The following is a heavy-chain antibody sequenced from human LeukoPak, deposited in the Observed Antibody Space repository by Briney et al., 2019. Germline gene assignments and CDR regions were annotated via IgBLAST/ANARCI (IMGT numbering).Heavy chain of an antibody. CDR1: GFTFSSYS. V-gene: IGHV3-21*04. Sequence: GSLRLSCAASGFTFSSYSMNWVRPAPEKGLEWVSSISSSSSYIYYEDSEKGRITISGDNTKNSLYRQLNSLRAEDTSVYYCAKDGGDGSGSPNMDVWGKGTTVTVSS. CDR2: ISSSSSYI. D-gene: IGHD3-10*01. CDR3: AKDGGDGSGSPNMDV. J-gene: IGHJ6*03.